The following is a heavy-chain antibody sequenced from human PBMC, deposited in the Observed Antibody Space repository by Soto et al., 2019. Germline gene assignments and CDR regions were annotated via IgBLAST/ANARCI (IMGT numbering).Heavy chain of an antibody. CDR2: LSYDGSNK. J-gene: IGHJ4*02. CDR1: GFTFSSYG. CDR3: AKDQSTGWYYFDY. Sequence: PGGSLRLSCAASGFTFSSYGMHWVRQAPGKGLEWVAILSYDGSNKYYADSVKGRFTISRDNSKNTLYLQMNSLRAEDTAVYYCAKDQSTGWYYFDYWGQGTLVTVSS. D-gene: IGHD6-19*01. V-gene: IGHV3-30*18.